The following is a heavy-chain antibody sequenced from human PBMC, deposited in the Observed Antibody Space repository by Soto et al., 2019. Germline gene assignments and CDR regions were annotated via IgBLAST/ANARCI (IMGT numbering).Heavy chain of an antibody. D-gene: IGHD6-19*01. J-gene: IGHJ1*01. Sequence: ASVKVSCKASGYTFTSYGISWVRQAPGQGLEWMGWISAYNGNTNYAQKLQGRVTMTTDTSTSTAYKELRSLRSDDTAVYYCARSSGWILDFQHWGQGTLVTVSS. CDR3: ARSSGWILDFQH. CDR2: ISAYNGNT. CDR1: GYTFTSYG. V-gene: IGHV1-18*04.